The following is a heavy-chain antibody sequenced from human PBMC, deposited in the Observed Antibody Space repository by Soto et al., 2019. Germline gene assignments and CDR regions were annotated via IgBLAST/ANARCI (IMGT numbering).Heavy chain of an antibody. Sequence: QVQLVQSGAEVKKPGASVKVSCKASGYNFNSYTISWVRQAPGQGLEWMGRISAYNGNTNYAQKLQGRVTMTTDTSTSTAYLELRSLRSDDTAVYHCARVVGALGRWFDPWGQGTLVTVSS. CDR1: GYNFNSYT. CDR2: ISAYNGNT. D-gene: IGHD1-26*01. V-gene: IGHV1-18*01. CDR3: ARVVGALGRWFDP. J-gene: IGHJ5*02.